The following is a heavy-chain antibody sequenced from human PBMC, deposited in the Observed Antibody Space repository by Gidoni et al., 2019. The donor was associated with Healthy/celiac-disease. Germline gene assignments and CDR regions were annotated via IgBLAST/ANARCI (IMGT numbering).Heavy chain of an antibody. CDR2: ISGSGGST. CDR3: AKVGSSGMIVVVITTFDY. V-gene: IGHV3-23*01. CDR1: GFTFSSYA. J-gene: IGHJ4*02. D-gene: IGHD3-22*01. Sequence: EVQLLESGGGLVQPGGSLRLSCAASGFTFSSYAMSWVRQAPGKGLEWVSAISGSGGSTYYADSVKGRFTISRDNSKNTLYLQMNSLRAEDTAVYYCAKVGSSGMIVVVITTFDYWGQGTLVTVSS.